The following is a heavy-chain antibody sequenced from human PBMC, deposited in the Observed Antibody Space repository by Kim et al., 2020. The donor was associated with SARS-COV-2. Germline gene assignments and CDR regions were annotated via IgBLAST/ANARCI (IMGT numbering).Heavy chain of an antibody. CDR1: GFTFSSYA. J-gene: IGHJ3*02. D-gene: IGHD2-2*01. V-gene: IGHV3-30*04. CDR2: ISYDGSNK. Sequence: GGSLRLSCAASGFTFSSYAMHWVRQAPGKGLEWVAVISYDGSNKYYADSVKGRFTISRDNSKNTLYLQMNSLRAEDTAVYYCARGVVVVPAAMRRGLGDAFDIWGQGTMVTVSS. CDR3: ARGVVVVPAAMRRGLGDAFDI.